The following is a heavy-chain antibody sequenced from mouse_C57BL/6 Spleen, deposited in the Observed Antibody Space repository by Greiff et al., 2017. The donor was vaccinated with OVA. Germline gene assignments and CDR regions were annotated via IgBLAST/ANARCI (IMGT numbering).Heavy chain of an antibody. CDR1: GFSLSTFGMG. V-gene: IGHV8-8*01. CDR3: AREIPSYSSYAMDY. J-gene: IGHJ4*01. CDR2: IWWDDDK. Sequence: QVQLKESGPGILQPSQTLSLTCSFSGFSLSTFGMGVGWIRQPSGKGLEWLAHIWWDDDKYYNPALKSRLTISKATSKNQVFLTIANVDTADTATYYCAREIPSYSSYAMDYWGQGTSVTVSS. D-gene: IGHD2-12*01.